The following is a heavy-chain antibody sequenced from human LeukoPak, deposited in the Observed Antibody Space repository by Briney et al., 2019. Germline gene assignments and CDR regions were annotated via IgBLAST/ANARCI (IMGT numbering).Heavy chain of an antibody. CDR3: ARGKRYSSSWYRSYYYMDV. D-gene: IGHD6-13*01. V-gene: IGHV4-38-2*02. Sequence: PSETLSLTCTVSGYSISSAYYWGWIRQPPGKGLEWIGTIRHSGTTYYNPSLKSRVTISVDTSKNQFSLKLSSVTAADTAVYYCARGKRYSSSWYRSYYYMDVWGKGTTVTVSS. CDR2: IRHSGTT. CDR1: GYSISSAYY. J-gene: IGHJ6*03.